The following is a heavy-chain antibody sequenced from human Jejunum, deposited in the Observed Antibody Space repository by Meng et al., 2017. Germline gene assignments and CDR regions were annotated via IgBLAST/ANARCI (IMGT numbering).Heavy chain of an antibody. J-gene: IGHJ4*02. CDR3: ARGGWDFEY. D-gene: IGHD3-16*01. V-gene: IGHV4-61*01. CDR2: VFYTGST. CDR1: AVSVTSGHYY. Sequence: HQSGPGLAAPSAPLSLPCPVSAVSVTSGHYYWSWVRQPPGQGLEWIGHVFYTGSTNYSPSFKSRVTISVHTSMNQFSLKLNSVTAADTAVYYCARGGWDFEYWGQGILVTVSS.